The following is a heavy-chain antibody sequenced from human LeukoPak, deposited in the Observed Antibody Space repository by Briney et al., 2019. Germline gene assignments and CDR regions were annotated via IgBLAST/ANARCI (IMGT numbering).Heavy chain of an antibody. V-gene: IGHV3-9*01. D-gene: IGHD6-19*01. CDR2: ISWNSGSI. CDR1: GFTFDDYA. CDR3: AKDRSSSGWYKDY. J-gene: IGHJ4*02. Sequence: PGGSLRLSCAVSGFTFDDYAMHWVRQALGQGLGWVSGISWNSGSIGYADSVKGRFTISRDNAKNSLYLQMNSLRAEDTALYYCAKDRSSSGWYKDYWGQGTLVTVSS.